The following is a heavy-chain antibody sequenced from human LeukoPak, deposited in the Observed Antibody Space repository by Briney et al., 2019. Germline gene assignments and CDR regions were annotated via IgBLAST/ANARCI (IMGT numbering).Heavy chain of an antibody. J-gene: IGHJ4*02. CDR2: ISYDGSNK. D-gene: IGHD2-15*01. CDR3: AKDPRYCSDGSCSPRSYFDL. CDR1: GFSFINYA. V-gene: IGHV3-30-3*02. Sequence: GRSLRLSCAASGFSFINYAMHWVRQAPGEGLEWVATISYDGSNKYYADSVKGRFTISKDNSKNTLYLQMSSLRAEDTAMYFCAKDPRYCSDGSCSPRSYFDLWGQGTLVTVSS.